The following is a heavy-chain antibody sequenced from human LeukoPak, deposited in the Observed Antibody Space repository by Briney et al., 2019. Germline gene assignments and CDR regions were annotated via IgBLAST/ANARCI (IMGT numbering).Heavy chain of an antibody. CDR1: GFTFSSYG. Sequence: GGSLRLSCAASGFTFSSYGMHWVRQAPGKGLEWVAVIWYDGSNKYYADSVKGRFTISRDNSKNTLYLQMNSLRAEDTAVYYCARAGNYDSSGYDLDYWGQGTLVTVSS. V-gene: IGHV3-33*01. CDR3: ARAGNYDSSGYDLDY. CDR2: IWYDGSNK. J-gene: IGHJ4*02. D-gene: IGHD3-22*01.